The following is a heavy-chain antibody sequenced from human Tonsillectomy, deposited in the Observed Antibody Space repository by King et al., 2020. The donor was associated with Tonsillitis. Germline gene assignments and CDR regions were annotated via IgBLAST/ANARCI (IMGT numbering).Heavy chain of an antibody. CDR1: GYTFTGYY. CDR3: AREVIGLDY. CDR2: INPNSGVT. J-gene: IGHJ4*02. D-gene: IGHD3-16*02. Sequence: QLVQSGAEVKKPWASVKVSCKASGYTFTGYYMHGVRQAPGQGLEWMGWINPNSGVTNYAQKVQGRGTMTRDTSISTAYMELSRLRTDDTAVYYCAREVIGLDYWGQGTLVTVSS. V-gene: IGHV1-2*02.